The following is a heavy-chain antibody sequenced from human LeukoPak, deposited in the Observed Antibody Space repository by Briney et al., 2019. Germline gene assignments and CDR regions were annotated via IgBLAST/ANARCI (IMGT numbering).Heavy chain of an antibody. CDR2: ISYTSTYI. CDR1: GFTFSSYS. J-gene: IGHJ4*02. Sequence: GGSLRLSCAASGFTFSSYSMNWVRQAPGKGLEWVASISYTSTYIFYAHSLKGRFTISRDNAENSLYLQMNSLRVEDTAVYYCARYGADCFDYWGQGTLVTVSS. D-gene: IGHD4/OR15-4a*01. V-gene: IGHV3-21*01. CDR3: ARYGADCFDY.